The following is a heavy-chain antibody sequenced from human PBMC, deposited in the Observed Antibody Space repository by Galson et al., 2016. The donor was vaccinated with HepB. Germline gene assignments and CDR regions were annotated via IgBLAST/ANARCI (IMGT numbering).Heavy chain of an antibody. Sequence: SVKVSCKASGYTFDINGISWLRQTPEHGLEWLGWISAYNGNSNHAQNLQGRVTLTTDTPTSTAYMELRALTSDDTAVYFCARDGAVSPSNFDSWGQGTLVAVSS. D-gene: IGHD2-8*01. CDR1: GYTFDING. J-gene: IGHJ4*02. CDR3: ARDGAVSPSNFDS. CDR2: ISAYNGNS. V-gene: IGHV1-18*04.